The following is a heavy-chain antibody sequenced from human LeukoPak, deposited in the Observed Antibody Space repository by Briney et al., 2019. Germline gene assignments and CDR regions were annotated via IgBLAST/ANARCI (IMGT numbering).Heavy chain of an antibody. Sequence: GGSLRLSCAASGFTFSSYGMHWVRQAPGKGLEWVAFIRYGGSNKYYADSVKGRFTISRDNSKNTLYLQMNSLRAEDTAVYYCAKDSRLRYFDWPPFFDYWGQGTLVTVSS. J-gene: IGHJ4*02. D-gene: IGHD3-9*01. CDR3: AKDSRLRYFDWPPFFDY. V-gene: IGHV3-30*02. CDR2: IRYGGSNK. CDR1: GFTFSSYG.